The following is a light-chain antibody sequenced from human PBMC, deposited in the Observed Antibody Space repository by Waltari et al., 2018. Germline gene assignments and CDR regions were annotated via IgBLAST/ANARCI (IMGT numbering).Light chain of an antibody. J-gene: IGKJ2*01. Sequence: EIVMTQSPATLSVSPGERATLSCMASQIVNNYLDWYQQKPGQAPRLLIYDTATRATGIPARFSGSWSGTEFTLTISSMQSEDFAVYYCQQYAKWPPAFGQGTKLEIK. CDR2: DTA. V-gene: IGKV3-15*01. CDR1: QIVNNY. CDR3: QQYAKWPPA.